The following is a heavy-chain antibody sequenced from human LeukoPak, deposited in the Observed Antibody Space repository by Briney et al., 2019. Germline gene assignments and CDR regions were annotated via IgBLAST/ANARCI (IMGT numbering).Heavy chain of an antibody. CDR2: IKQDGSVR. J-gene: IGHJ4*02. V-gene: IGHV3-7*03. CDR3: AREMWQWRY. Sequence: GGSLRLSCAASGFTFSSYAMSWVRQAPGKGLEWVASIKQDGSVRYYVDSVKGRFTISRDNAKNSLYLQTNSLRAEDTAVYYCAREMWQWRYWGQGTLVTVSS. CDR1: GFTFSSYA. D-gene: IGHD6-19*01.